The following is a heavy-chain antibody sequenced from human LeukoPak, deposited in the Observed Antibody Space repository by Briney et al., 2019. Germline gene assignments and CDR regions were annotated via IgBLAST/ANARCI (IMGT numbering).Heavy chain of an antibody. CDR1: GGSFSGYY. CDR3: ARGQYSSSWYEKEYYFDY. V-gene: IGHV4-34*01. J-gene: IGHJ4*02. CDR2: INHSGST. Sequence: SETLSLTCAVYGGSFSGYYWSWIRQPPGKGLEWIGEINHSGSTNYNPSLKSRVTMSVDTSKNQFSLKLSSVTAADTAVYYCARGQYSSSWYEKEYYFDYWGQGTLVTVSS. D-gene: IGHD6-13*01.